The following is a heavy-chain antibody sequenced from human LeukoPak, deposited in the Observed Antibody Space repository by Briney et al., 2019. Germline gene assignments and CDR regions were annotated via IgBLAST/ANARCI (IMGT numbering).Heavy chain of an antibody. J-gene: IGHJ3*02. CDR1: GFTFRSYS. CDR3: AVAYYYGSGDAFDI. V-gene: IGHV3-21*01. D-gene: IGHD3-10*01. Sequence: GGSLRLSGAASGFTFRSYSMNWVGPAPGKGREGVSSINSDSNYIYYADSVQGRFTISRDNAKNSLYLQMNSLRAEDTAVYYCAVAYYYGSGDAFDIWGQGTKVTVSS. CDR2: INSDSNYI.